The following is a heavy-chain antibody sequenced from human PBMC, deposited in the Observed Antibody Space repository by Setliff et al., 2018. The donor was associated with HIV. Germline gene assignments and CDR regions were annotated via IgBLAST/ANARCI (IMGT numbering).Heavy chain of an antibody. Sequence: GASVKVSCKASGGTFSSYTISWVRQAPGQGLEWMGRIIPILGIANYAQKFQGRVTITADKSTSTAYMELRSLRFDDTAVYYCARDRGGGLQFLEWTGQYYMDVWGKGTTVTVSS. J-gene: IGHJ6*03. D-gene: IGHD3-3*01. CDR1: GGTFSSYT. CDR3: ARDRGGGLQFLEWTGQYYMDV. V-gene: IGHV1-69*04. CDR2: IIPILGIA.